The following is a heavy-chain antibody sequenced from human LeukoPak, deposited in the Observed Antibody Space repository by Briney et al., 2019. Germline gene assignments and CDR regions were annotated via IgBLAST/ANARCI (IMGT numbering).Heavy chain of an antibody. V-gene: IGHV3-7*01. D-gene: IGHD3-16*02. CDR2: IKQDGCEK. CDR1: GFTFSSYW. J-gene: IGHJ6*04. CDR3: ALIRVIRFGGVIHLHL. Sequence: PGGSLRLSCAASGFTFSSYWMSWVRQAPGKGLEWVANIKQDGCEKYYVDSVKGRFTISRDNAKNSLYLQINSLRAEDTAVYYCALIRVIRFGGVIHLHLWRKGPTVPVPS.